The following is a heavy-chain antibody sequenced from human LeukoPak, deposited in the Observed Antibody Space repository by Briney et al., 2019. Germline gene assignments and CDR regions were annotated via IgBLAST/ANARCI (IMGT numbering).Heavy chain of an antibody. CDR3: AREWPYGSGTYGY. D-gene: IGHD3-10*01. CDR1: GYTFTSYD. Sequence: ASVKVSCKASGYTFTSYDINWVRQAPGQGLEWMGRINPNSGGTNYAQKFQGRVTMTRDTSISTAYMELSRLRSDDTAVYYCAREWPYGSGTYGYWGQGTLVTVSS. CDR2: INPNSGGT. J-gene: IGHJ4*02. V-gene: IGHV1-2*06.